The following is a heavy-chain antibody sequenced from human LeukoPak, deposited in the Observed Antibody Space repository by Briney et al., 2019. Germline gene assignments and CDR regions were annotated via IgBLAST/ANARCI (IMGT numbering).Heavy chain of an antibody. D-gene: IGHD3-22*01. CDR1: GFTFSSYS. CDR3: ARGLRITMIDRIPEDY. V-gene: IGHV3-21*01. CDR2: ISSSSSYI. J-gene: IGHJ4*02. Sequence: GGSLRLSCAASGFTFSSYSMNWVRQAPGKGLEWVSSISSSSSYIYYADSVKGRFTISRDNAKNSLYLQMNSLRAEDAAVYYCARGLRITMIDRIPEDYWGQGTLVTVSS.